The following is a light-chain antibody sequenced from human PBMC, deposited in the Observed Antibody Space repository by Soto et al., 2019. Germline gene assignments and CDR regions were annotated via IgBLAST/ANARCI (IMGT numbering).Light chain of an antibody. CDR1: QNITRS. CDR3: QPLYRYPCS. J-gene: IGKJ1*01. CDR2: HAS. V-gene: IGKV1-5*01. Sequence: IIVTHCPSTLKPPVEDTVTIPCRASQNITRSLAWYQQKPGKAPKLLIYHASTLQSGVPSRFSGSGSGTEFSLTISSLQPEDFAAYYCQPLYRYPCSFGLGTKVDI.